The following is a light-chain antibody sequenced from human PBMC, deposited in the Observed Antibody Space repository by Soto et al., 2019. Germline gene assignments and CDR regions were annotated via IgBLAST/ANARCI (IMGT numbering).Light chain of an antibody. CDR3: QQYTNATPFT. CDR1: QGISNS. CDR2: SAS. J-gene: IGKJ3*01. Sequence: DIQMTQSPSSLSASVGDRVTITCRASQGISNSLAWYQQKPGKVPKLLLYSASTLQSGVPSRFRGSGSGTDFTLSISSLQPQDVATYYCQQYTNATPFTFGPGTKVEIK. V-gene: IGKV1-27*01.